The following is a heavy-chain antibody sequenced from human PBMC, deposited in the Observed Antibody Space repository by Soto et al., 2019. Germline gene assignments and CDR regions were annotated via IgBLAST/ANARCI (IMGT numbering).Heavy chain of an antibody. CDR1: GFTFSSYG. CDR2: IWYDVSNK. CDR3: ARDLHCSSTSCYTNYYYYYGMDV. J-gene: IGHJ6*02. D-gene: IGHD2-2*02. Sequence: PGGSLRLSCAASGFTFSSYGMHWVRQAPGKGLEWVAVIWYDVSNKYYADSVKGRFTISRDNSKNTLYLQMNSLRAEDTAVYYCARDLHCSSTSCYTNYYYYYGMDVWGQGTTVTVSS. V-gene: IGHV3-33*01.